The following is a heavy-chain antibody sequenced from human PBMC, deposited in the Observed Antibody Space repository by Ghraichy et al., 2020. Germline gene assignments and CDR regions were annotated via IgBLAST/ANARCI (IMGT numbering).Heavy chain of an antibody. D-gene: IGHD6-19*01. J-gene: IGHJ6*02. CDR3: ARAPAAGTKGRKVYYGMDV. CDR2: MNPNSGNT. CDR1: GYTFTSYD. Sequence: ASVKVSCKASGYTFTSYDINWVRQATGQGLEWMGWMNPNSGNTGYAQKFQGRVTMTRNTSISTAYMELSRLRSEETAVYYFARAPAAGTKGRKVYYGMDVWGQGTTVTVSS. V-gene: IGHV1-8*01.